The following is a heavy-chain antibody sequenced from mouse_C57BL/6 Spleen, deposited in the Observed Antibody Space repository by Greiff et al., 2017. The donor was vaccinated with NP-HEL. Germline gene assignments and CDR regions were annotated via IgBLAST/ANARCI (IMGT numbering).Heavy chain of an antibody. J-gene: IGHJ2*01. CDR3: ATGFDD. Sequence: EVQVVESGGDLVKPGGSLKLSCAASGFTFSSYGMSWVRQTPDKRLEWVATISSGGSYTYYPDSVKGRFTISRDNAKNTLYLQMSSLKSEDTAMYYCATGFDDWGQGTTLTVSS. V-gene: IGHV5-6*01. CDR1: GFTFSSYG. CDR2: ISSGGSYT.